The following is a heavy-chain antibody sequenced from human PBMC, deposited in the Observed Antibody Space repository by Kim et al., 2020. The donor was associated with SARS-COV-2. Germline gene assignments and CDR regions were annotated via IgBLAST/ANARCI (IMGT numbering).Heavy chain of an antibody. J-gene: IGHJ5*02. CDR3: ARHRKIAAAGVNWFDP. D-gene: IGHD6-13*01. CDR1: GGSISSYY. V-gene: IGHV4-59*08. CDR2: IYYIGST. Sequence: SETLSLTCTVSGGSISSYYWSWIRQPPGKGLEWIGYIYYIGSTNYNPSLKSRVTISVDTSKNQFSLKLSSVTAADTAVYYCARHRKIAAAGVNWFDPWGQGTLVTVSS.